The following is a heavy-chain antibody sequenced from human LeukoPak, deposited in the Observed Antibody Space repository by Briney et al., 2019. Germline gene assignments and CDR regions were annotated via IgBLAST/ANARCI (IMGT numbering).Heavy chain of an antibody. CDR3: ASGYNSGWAGDY. D-gene: IGHD6-19*01. CDR2: LNPNSGGT. CDR1: GYTSTAYY. Sequence: ASVNVSCKASGYTSTAYYLHWVRHAPVQGPDSIRWLNPNSGGTNYIQKFQGRVTMTRDTSINTAYMELRRLRSDDTAVYYCASGYNSGWAGDYWGQGTLVTVSS. V-gene: IGHV1-2*02. J-gene: IGHJ4*02.